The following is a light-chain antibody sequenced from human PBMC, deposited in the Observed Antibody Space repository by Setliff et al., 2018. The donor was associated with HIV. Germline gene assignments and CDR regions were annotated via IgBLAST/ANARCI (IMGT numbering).Light chain of an antibody. V-gene: IGLV2-14*01. CDR1: NSDIGSYNF. CDR3: QSYDSSLSGYV. CDR2: EVS. Sequence: QSALTQPASVSGSPGQSITISCTGSNSDIGSYNFVSWYQHHPGKAPKLMIYEVSNLPSGVPSRFSASKSGNTASLTISGLQTEDEADYYGQSYDSSLSGYVFGTGTKVTVL. J-gene: IGLJ1*01.